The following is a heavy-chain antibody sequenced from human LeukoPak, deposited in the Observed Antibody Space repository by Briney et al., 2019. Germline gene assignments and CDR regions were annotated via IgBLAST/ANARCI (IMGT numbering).Heavy chain of an antibody. V-gene: IGHV3-23*01. Sequence: GGSLRLSCVASGFTFSTYALTWVRQAPGKGLEWFSGISASGGSTDYADSVKGRFTIPRDNSRNTLYLQMNSLRAEDTAIYYCAKGPNYYDSSTYIDYWGQGTLVTVSS. CDR3: AKGPNYYDSSTYIDY. CDR2: ISASGGST. D-gene: IGHD3-22*01. CDR1: GFTFSTYA. J-gene: IGHJ4*02.